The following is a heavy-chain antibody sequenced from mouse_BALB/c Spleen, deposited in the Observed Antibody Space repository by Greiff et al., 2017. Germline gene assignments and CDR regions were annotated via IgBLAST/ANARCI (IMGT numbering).Heavy chain of an antibody. V-gene: IGHV5-17*02. Sequence: DVQLVESGGGLVQPGGSRKLSCAASGFTFSSFGMHWVRQAPEKGLEWVAYISSGSSTIYYADTVKGRFTISRDNPKNTLFLQMTSLRSEDTAMYYCARELTGTGFAYWGQGTLVTVSA. J-gene: IGHJ3*01. D-gene: IGHD4-1*01. CDR1: GFTFSSFG. CDR3: ARELTGTGFAY. CDR2: ISSGSSTI.